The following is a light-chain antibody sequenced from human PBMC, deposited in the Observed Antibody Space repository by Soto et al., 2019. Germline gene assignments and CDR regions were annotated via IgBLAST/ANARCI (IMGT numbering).Light chain of an antibody. CDR3: CSYAGSSLV. CDR2: EVS. V-gene: IGLV2-23*02. J-gene: IGLJ2*01. CDR1: SSDVGSYNL. Sequence: QSVLTQPASVSGSPGQSITISCTGTSSDVGSYNLVSWYQQHPGKAPKLMIYEVSKRPSGVSNRFSGSKSGNTASLTISGLQAEDAADYYCCSYAGSSLVFGGGTKLTVL.